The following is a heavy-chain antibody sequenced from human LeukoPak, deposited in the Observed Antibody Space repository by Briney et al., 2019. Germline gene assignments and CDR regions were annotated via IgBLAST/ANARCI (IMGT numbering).Heavy chain of an antibody. D-gene: IGHD5-12*01. CDR1: GYTFSNAW. CDR2: ISSSSTTI. CDR3: VRGGGGWLPPDY. V-gene: IGHV3-48*01. Sequence: GGSLRLSCAASGYTFSNAWMSWVRQAPGKGLEWVSYISSSSTTIYYADSVKGRFTISRDNARNSLYLQMNSLRAEDTAVYYCVRGGGGWLPPDYWGQGTLVTVSS. J-gene: IGHJ4*02.